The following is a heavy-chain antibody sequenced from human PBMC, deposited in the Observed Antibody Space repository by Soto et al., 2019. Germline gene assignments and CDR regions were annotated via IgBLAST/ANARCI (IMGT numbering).Heavy chain of an antibody. CDR1: GGSISSRGYY. V-gene: IGHV4-39*01. J-gene: IGHJ5*02. CDR2: IYYSGST. CDR3: ATSNWFDP. Sequence: QLQLQESGPGLVKPSETLSLTCTVSGGSISSRGYYWGWIRQPPGKGLEWIGTIYYSGSTYYNPFLKSRVTISGDTSKNHSSMTLSSVTAADTAVYYCATSNWFDPWGQGTLVTVSS.